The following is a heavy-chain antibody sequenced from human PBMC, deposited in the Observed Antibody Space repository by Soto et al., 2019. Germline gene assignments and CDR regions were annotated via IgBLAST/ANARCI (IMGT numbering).Heavy chain of an antibody. Sequence: GESLKISCKGSGYSFATNWIGWVCQRPGKGLEWMGIISPDDSDTRYSPSFQGQVTISADKSISTAYLQWSSLKASDTAMYYCARLQGDCSGGSCPYYYYYDMDVWGQGTTVTVSS. CDR2: ISPDDSDT. CDR3: ARLQGDCSGGSCPYYYYYDMDV. V-gene: IGHV5-51*01. CDR1: GYSFATNW. J-gene: IGHJ6*02. D-gene: IGHD2-15*01.